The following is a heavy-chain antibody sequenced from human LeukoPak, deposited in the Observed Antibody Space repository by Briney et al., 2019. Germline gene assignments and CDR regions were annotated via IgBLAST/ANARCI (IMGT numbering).Heavy chain of an antibody. J-gene: IGHJ6*03. Sequence: SETLSLTCSVSGGSISNYYWSWIRQPPGKGLEWIGSMYYSGSTNYNPSLKSRATISEDTSKKQFSLKLSSVTAADTAVYYCAREEVRFLEWLKYPYYYYMDVWGKGTTVTVSS. V-gene: IGHV4-59*08. CDR3: AREEVRFLEWLKYPYYYYMDV. CDR2: MYYSGST. D-gene: IGHD3-3*01. CDR1: GGSISNYY.